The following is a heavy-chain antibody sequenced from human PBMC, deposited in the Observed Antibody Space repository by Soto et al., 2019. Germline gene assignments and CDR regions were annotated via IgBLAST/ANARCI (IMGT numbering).Heavy chain of an antibody. CDR2: VSTSGGST. Sequence: LRLSCAASGFTFSSYVMSWVRQAPGKGLEWVSAVSTSGGSTFYAGSVKGRFAISRDNSKNTLYLQMNSLRAEDTAVYYCAKDSNKYSSSLRGRYFDYWGQGIGVTVSS. J-gene: IGHJ4*02. D-gene: IGHD4-4*01. V-gene: IGHV3-23*01. CDR1: GFTFSSYV. CDR3: AKDSNKYSSSLRGRYFDY.